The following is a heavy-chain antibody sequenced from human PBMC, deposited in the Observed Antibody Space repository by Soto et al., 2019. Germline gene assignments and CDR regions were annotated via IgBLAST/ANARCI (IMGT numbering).Heavy chain of an antibody. CDR3: ASGGNWFDP. V-gene: IGHV4-59*01. CDR2: MYYNGNI. CDR1: GGSISNYY. D-gene: IGHD3-16*01. Sequence: SETLSLICNVSGGSISNYYWTWVRQSPEKGLEWIGYMYYNGNINYNPSLKSRVTISIDTSKNQSSLTLKSVTAADTAVYYCASGGNWFDPWGQGVLVTVSS. J-gene: IGHJ5*02.